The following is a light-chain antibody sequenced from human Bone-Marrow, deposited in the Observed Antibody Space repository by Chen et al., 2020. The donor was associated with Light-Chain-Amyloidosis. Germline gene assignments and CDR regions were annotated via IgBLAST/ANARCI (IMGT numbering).Light chain of an antibody. J-gene: IGLJ3*02. Sequence: SYVLTQPSSVSVAPGQTATIACGGNNIGPTSVHWYQQTPGQAPLLVVYDDSDRPSGIPERLSGSNSGNTATLTSSRVEARDEADYYCQVWDRNSDRPVFGGGTKLTVL. CDR2: DDS. CDR3: QVWDRNSDRPV. CDR1: NIGPTS. V-gene: IGLV3-21*02.